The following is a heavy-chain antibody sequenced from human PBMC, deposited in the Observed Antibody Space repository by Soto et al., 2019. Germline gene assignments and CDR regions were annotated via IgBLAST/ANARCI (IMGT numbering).Heavy chain of an antibody. J-gene: IGHJ6*02. Sequence: GGSLRLSCAASGFTFSSYAMHWVRQAPGKGLEWVAVISYDGSNKYYADSVKGRFTISRDNSQNTLYLQMNSLRAEDTAVYYCARETYYDFWSGPYYGMDVWGQGTTVTVSS. V-gene: IGHV3-30-3*01. CDR3: ARETYYDFWSGPYYGMDV. D-gene: IGHD3-3*01. CDR1: GFTFSSYA. CDR2: ISYDGSNK.